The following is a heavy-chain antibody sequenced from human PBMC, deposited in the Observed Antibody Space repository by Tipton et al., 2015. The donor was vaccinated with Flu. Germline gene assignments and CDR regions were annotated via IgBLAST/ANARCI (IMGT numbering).Heavy chain of an antibody. CDR2: IYYSGST. CDR3: ARETVTTWDWFDP. CDR1: GGSISSSSYY. Sequence: TLSLTCTVSGGSISSSSYYWGWIRQPPGRGLGWIGRIYYSGSTYYNPSLKSRVTISVDTSTNQFSLKLSSVTAADTAVYYCARETVTTWDWFDPWGQGTLVTVSS. J-gene: IGHJ5*02. V-gene: IGHV4-39*07. D-gene: IGHD4-17*01.